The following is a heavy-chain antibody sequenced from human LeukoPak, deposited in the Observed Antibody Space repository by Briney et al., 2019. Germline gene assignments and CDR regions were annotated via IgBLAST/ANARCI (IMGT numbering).Heavy chain of an antibody. J-gene: IGHJ3*02. CDR3: AKGLVRAFDI. CDR2: ISGSSGII. CDR1: GFTFNTYT. Sequence: GGSLRLSCAASGFTFNTYTMNWVRQAPGKGLEWVSYISGSSGIIDYADSVKGRFTISRDNSKNTLYLQMNSLRAEDTAVYYCAKGLVRAFDIWGQGTMVTVSS. D-gene: IGHD6-19*01. V-gene: IGHV3-48*01.